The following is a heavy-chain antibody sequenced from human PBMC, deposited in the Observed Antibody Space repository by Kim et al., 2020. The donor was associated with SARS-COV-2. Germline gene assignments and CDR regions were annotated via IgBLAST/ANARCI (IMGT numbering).Heavy chain of an antibody. CDR1: GFTFSSYW. CDR2: IDSDGSST. Sequence: GGSLRLSCVASGFTFSSYWMYWVRQAPGKGLVWVSRIDSDGSSTRYADSVKGRFTISRDNAKNTLFLQMNSLRAEDTAVYYCTRGIAKAASDRDYWGQGT. D-gene: IGHD6-13*01. J-gene: IGHJ4*02. CDR3: TRGIAKAASDRDY. V-gene: IGHV3-74*01.